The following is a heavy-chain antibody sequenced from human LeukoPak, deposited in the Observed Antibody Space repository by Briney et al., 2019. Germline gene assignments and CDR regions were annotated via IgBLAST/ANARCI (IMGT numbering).Heavy chain of an antibody. V-gene: IGHV4-39*01. CDR2: VFYSGST. Sequence: SETLSLTCTVSGGSISTYYWGWIRQPPGKGLEWIGSVFYSGSTYYNPSLKSRVTISVDTSKNQFSLKLSSVTAADTAVYYCARQPEGGLAYYYMDVWGKGTTVTISS. D-gene: IGHD6-19*01. CDR1: GGSISTYY. CDR3: ARQPEGGLAYYYMDV. J-gene: IGHJ6*03.